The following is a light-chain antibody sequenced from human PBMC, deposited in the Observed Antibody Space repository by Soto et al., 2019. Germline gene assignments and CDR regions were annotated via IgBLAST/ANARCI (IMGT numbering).Light chain of an antibody. J-gene: IGKJ1*01. CDR3: MQALLSPT. CDR1: QSLLYSDGYHY. Sequence: DLVMTQSPLSLPVTPGEPASISCKSSQSLLYSDGYHYLNWYLQKPGQSPQLLIYLGSNRASGVPDRFSGSGAGTDFTLKISRVEAEDVGVYYCMQALLSPTFGQGTKVEIK. V-gene: IGKV2-28*01. CDR2: LGS.